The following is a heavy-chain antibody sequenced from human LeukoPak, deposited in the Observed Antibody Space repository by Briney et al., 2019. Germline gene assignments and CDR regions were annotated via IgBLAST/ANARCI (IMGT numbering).Heavy chain of an antibody. CDR3: ATVDYSNYFWYYGMDV. Sequence: ASVKVSCKFSGYTLTELSMHWVRQARGKGREGMGGFDPEDGETIYAQKLQGRVTMTEDTSTDTAYMELSSLRSEDTAVYYCATVDYSNYFWYYGMDVWGKGTTVTVSS. D-gene: IGHD4-11*01. V-gene: IGHV1-24*01. J-gene: IGHJ6*04. CDR1: GYTLTELS. CDR2: FDPEDGET.